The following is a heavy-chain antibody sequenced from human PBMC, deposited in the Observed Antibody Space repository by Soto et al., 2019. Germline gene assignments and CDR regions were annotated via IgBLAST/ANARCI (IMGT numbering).Heavy chain of an antibody. D-gene: IGHD6-19*01. Sequence: QPPACRIWGTSMTLYDWLGLRERPGRRPGWIGEIYYTGSTNYKPSLRGRVTMSVDTSRNQFSLRLTSVTAADRAVYSCARSLRDSSPHHWGFGSWAQGTLVPVS. V-gene: IGHV4-34*01. CDR1: GTSMTLYD. CDR2: IYYTGST. J-gene: IGHJ4*02. CDR3: ARSLRDSSPHHWGFGS.